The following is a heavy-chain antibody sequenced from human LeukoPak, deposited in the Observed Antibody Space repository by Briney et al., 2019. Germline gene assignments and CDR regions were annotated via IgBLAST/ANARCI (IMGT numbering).Heavy chain of an antibody. CDR3: ARDAYYYGSGSPYYFDY. CDR2: IYTSGST. D-gene: IGHD3-10*01. CDR1: GGSISSYY. J-gene: IGHJ4*02. V-gene: IGHV4-4*08. Sequence: SETLSLTCTVSGGSISSYYWSWIRQPPGKGLEWIGRIYTSGSTNYNPSLKSRVTISVDTSKNQFSLKLSSVTAADTAVYYCARDAYYYGSGSPYYFDYWGQGTLVTVSS.